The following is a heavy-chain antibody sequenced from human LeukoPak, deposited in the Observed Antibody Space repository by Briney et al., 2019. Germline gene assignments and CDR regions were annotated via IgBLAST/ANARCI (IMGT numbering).Heavy chain of an antibody. CDR3: TRDLGVDTTMIFFDY. CDR2: ISAYNGNI. Sequence: ASVKVSCKASGYTFTGYYMHWVRQAPGQGLEWMGWISAYNGNIKYAQKLQGRVTMTTDTSTSTAYMEIRSLRSDDTAVYYCTRDLGVDTTMIFFDYWGQGSLVTVSS. J-gene: IGHJ4*02. CDR1: GYTFTGYY. D-gene: IGHD5-18*01. V-gene: IGHV1-18*04.